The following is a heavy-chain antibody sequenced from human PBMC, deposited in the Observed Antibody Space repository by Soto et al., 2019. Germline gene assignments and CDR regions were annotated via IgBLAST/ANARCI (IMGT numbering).Heavy chain of an antibody. CDR2: INPSGGST. J-gene: IGHJ3*02. D-gene: IGHD3-9*01. V-gene: IGHV1-46*01. CDR1: GYTFTSYY. Sequence: ASVKVSFKASGYTFTSYYMHWVRQAPGQGLEWMGIINPSGGSTSYAQKFQGRVTMTRDTSTSTVYMELSSLRSEDTAVYYCARDYDILTGPHAFDIWGQGTMVTVSS. CDR3: ARDYDILTGPHAFDI.